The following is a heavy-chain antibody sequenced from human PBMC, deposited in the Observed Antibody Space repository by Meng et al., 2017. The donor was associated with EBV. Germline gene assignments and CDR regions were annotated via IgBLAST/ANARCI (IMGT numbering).Heavy chain of an antibody. CDR2: INVGVGYT. Sequence: QCQLLQSGSEGKNPGASVKVSCKASGYALTSFILHWVRQAPGQRLEWMGWINVGVGYTKYSQKFQGRVTISSDTSATTGYMELSSLRSEDTAVYYCVRGPPVGVPGPGDYWGQGTLVTVSS. CDR3: VRGPPVGVPGPGDY. CDR1: GYALTSFI. V-gene: IGHV1-3*01. J-gene: IGHJ4*02. D-gene: IGHD2-21*01.